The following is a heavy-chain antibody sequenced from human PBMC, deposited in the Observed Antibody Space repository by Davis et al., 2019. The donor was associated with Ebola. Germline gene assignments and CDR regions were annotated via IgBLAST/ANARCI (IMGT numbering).Heavy chain of an antibody. D-gene: IGHD6-13*01. V-gene: IGHV1-8*03. CDR1: GYSFNSYD. CDR2: MNPNSGNT. Sequence: ASVKVSCKASGYSFNSYDINWVRQATGQGLEWMGWMNPNSGNTGYAQKFQGRVTITRNTSISTAYMELSSLRSEDTAVYYCARGKSSWYLNWFDPWGQGTLVTVSS. J-gene: IGHJ5*02. CDR3: ARGKSSWYLNWFDP.